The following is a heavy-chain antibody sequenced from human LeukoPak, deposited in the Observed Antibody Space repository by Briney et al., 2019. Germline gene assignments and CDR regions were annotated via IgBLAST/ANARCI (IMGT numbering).Heavy chain of an antibody. CDR2: IIPIFGTA. Sequence: SVKVSCEASGGTFSSYAISWVRQAPGQGLEWMGGIIPIFGTANYAQRFQGRVTITADESTSTAYMELSSLRSEDTAVYYCARGGIQLKAYYYYYYGMDVWGQGTTVTVSS. J-gene: IGHJ6*02. D-gene: IGHD5-18*01. V-gene: IGHV1-69*13. CDR3: ARGGIQLKAYYYYYYGMDV. CDR1: GGTFSSYA.